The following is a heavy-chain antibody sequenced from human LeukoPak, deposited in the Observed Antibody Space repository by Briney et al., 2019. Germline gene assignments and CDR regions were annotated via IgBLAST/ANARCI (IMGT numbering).Heavy chain of an antibody. Sequence: SETLSLTCTVSGGSISSSSYYWGWIRQPPGKGLEWIGSIYYSGSTYYNPSLKSRVTISVDTSKNQFSLKLSSVTAADTAVYDCARLIQGYSSGWGQGTLVTVSS. D-gene: IGHD6-19*01. V-gene: IGHV4-39*01. CDR2: IYYSGST. CDR3: ARLIQGYSSG. CDR1: GGSISSSSYY. J-gene: IGHJ4*02.